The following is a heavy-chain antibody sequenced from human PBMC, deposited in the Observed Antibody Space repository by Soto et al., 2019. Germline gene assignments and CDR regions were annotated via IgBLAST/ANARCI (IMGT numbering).Heavy chain of an antibody. CDR2: ISYDGSNK. V-gene: IGHV3-30*03. J-gene: IGHJ4*02. D-gene: IGHD1-26*01. CDR3: ALLGGATSFDF. Sequence: QVQLVESGGGVVQPGRSLRLSCAASGFTFSSYGMHWVRQAPGKGLEWVAVISYDGSNKYYADSVKGRFTISRDNSKNTLYLQMDNLRAEDTAVYYCALLGGATSFDFWGQGTLVTVSS. CDR1: GFTFSSYG.